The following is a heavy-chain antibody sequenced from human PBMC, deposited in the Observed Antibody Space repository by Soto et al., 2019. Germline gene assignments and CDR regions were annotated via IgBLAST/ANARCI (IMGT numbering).Heavy chain of an antibody. J-gene: IGHJ6*02. CDR1: GFTFSSYG. V-gene: IGHV3-30*18. Sequence: GGSLRLSCAASGFTFSSYGMHWVRQAPSKGLEWVAVISYDGSNKYYADSVKGRFTISRDNSKNTLYLQMNSLRAEDTAVYYCANLQTPNCSGGSCKNYYYYGMDVWGQGTTVTVSS. D-gene: IGHD2-15*01. CDR2: ISYDGSNK. CDR3: ANLQTPNCSGGSCKNYYYYGMDV.